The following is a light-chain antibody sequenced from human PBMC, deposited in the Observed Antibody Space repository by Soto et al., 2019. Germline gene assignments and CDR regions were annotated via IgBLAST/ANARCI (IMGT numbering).Light chain of an antibody. CDR3: QQYNNYPRT. CDR1: ESIRTW. Sequence: DIQMTQSPSTLSASIGDRVTITCRASESIRTWLAWYQHKPGKAPKFLIYDASSLESGVPSRFSGSGSGTEFTLTISNLQPDDFATYFCQQYNNYPRTFGSGTKVEIK. CDR2: DAS. J-gene: IGKJ1*01. V-gene: IGKV1-5*01.